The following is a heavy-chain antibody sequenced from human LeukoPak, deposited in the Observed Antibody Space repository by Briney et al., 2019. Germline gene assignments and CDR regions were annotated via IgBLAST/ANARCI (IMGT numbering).Heavy chain of an antibody. CDR3: AREGRGSSGRWFDP. D-gene: IGHD6-19*01. J-gene: IGHJ5*02. CDR2: IYYSGST. CDR1: GGSISSYY. Sequence: KASETLSLTCTVSGGSISSYYWSWIRQPPGKGLEWIGYIYYSGSTNYNPSLKSRVTISVDTSKNQFSLKLSSVTAADTAVYYCAREGRGSSGRWFDPWGQGTLVTVSS. V-gene: IGHV4-59*01.